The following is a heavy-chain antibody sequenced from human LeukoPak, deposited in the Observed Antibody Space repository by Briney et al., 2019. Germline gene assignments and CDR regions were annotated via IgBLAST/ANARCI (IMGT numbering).Heavy chain of an antibody. V-gene: IGHV1-2*02. CDR3: AKSSNWSDNYFDP. CDR2: INPNSGGT. CDR1: GYTFSDYY. Sequence: ASVKVSCKASGYTFSDYYIHWVRQAPGQGLEWMGWINPNSGGTKYAQKSQGRVTLTRDTSVTTAYMELSWLRSDDTAVNYCAKSSNWSDNYFDPWGQGTLVTVSS. J-gene: IGHJ5*02. D-gene: IGHD6-6*01.